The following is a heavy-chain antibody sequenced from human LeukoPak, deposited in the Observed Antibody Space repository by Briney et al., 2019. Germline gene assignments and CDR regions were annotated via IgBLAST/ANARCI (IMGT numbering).Heavy chain of an antibody. Sequence: SETLSLICTVSGDSITSGSYYWAWLRQHPGTGLEWIGYIYYTGGTHYNPSLKSRLTISVDTSENHFSLKLSSVTAADTAIYFCARAPGAFDIWGQGTMVTVSS. CDR3: ARAPGAFDI. CDR1: GDSITSGSYY. V-gene: IGHV4-31*03. CDR2: IYYTGGT. J-gene: IGHJ3*02.